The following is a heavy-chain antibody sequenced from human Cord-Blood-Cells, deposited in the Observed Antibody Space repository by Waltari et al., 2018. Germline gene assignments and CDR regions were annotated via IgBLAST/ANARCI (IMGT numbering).Heavy chain of an antibody. CDR2: IKHSGST. V-gene: IGHV4-34*01. J-gene: IGHJ3*02. CDR1: GGSFSGYY. Sequence: QVQLQQWGAGLLKPSETLSLTCAVYGGSFSGYYWCWIRQPPGKGLEWSGEIKHSGSTNHNRSLKSRVTISVDASRNQFSLKLSAVTAEDTAVYYCARGRGWDIWGQGTMVTVSS. D-gene: IGHD2-15*01. CDR3: ARGRGWDI.